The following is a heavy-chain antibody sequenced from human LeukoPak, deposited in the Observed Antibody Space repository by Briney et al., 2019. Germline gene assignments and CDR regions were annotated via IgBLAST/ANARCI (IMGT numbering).Heavy chain of an antibody. Sequence: GGSLRLSCAASGFTFSSYSMNWVRQAPGKRLEWVSSISSSSSYIYYADSVKGRFTISRDNAKNSLYLQMNSLRAEDTAVYYCAVGRGYSGYDLVDYWGQGTLVTVSS. V-gene: IGHV3-21*01. D-gene: IGHD5-12*01. J-gene: IGHJ4*02. CDR2: ISSSSSYI. CDR3: AVGRGYSGYDLVDY. CDR1: GFTFSSYS.